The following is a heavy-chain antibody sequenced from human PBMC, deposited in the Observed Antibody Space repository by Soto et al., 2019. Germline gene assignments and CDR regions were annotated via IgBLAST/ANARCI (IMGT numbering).Heavy chain of an antibody. V-gene: IGHV4-31*03. D-gene: IGHD3-10*01. CDR1: GGSISSDVYY. J-gene: IGHJ4*02. CDR3: ATYYYTSGNYSHLFDY. CDR2: THYSGST. Sequence: SETLSLTCTVSGGSISSDVYYWGWIRQHPGKGLEWIGYTHYSGSTYYNPSLGTRVTISLDTSKNQFSLRLTSVTAADTAAYYCATYYYTSGNYSHLFDYWGQGTLVTVSS.